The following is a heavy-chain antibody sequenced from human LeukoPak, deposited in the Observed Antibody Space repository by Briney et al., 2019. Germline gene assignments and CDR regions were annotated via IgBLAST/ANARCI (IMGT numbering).Heavy chain of an antibody. CDR3: ARTVLGNYDILTAGYYYYGMDV. CDR1: GFTFSSYA. D-gene: IGHD3-9*01. CDR2: ISGSGGST. V-gene: IGHV3-23*01. J-gene: IGHJ6*02. Sequence: GGSLRLSCAASGFTFSSYAMSWVRQAPGKGLEWVSAISGSGGSTYHADSVKGRFTISRDNSKNTLYLQMNSLRAEDTAVYYCARTVLGNYDILTAGYYYYGMDVWGQGTTVTVSS.